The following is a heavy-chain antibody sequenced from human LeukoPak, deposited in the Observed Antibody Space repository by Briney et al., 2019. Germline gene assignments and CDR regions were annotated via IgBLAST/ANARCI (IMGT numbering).Heavy chain of an antibody. CDR2: IKEDGGEE. Sequence: GGSLRLSCAASGFTFSSFWMSWVRQAPGKGLEWVANIKEDGGEEWYVDSVKGRFTISRDNAKMSLYLQMNSLRPEDTAVYFCARIGSLTGSTRALGYWGQGTLVTVSS. J-gene: IGHJ4*02. CDR1: GFTFSSFW. V-gene: IGHV3-7*01. D-gene: IGHD1-7*01. CDR3: ARIGSLTGSTRALGY.